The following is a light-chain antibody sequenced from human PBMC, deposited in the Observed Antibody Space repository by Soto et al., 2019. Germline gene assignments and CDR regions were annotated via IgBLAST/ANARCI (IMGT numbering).Light chain of an antibody. CDR2: GAF. CDR1: QSVSSSY. CDR3: QQYGSSPWT. J-gene: IGKJ1*01. V-gene: IGKV3-20*01. Sequence: EIMLTQSPGTLSLSPGERATLSCRASQSVSSSYLAWYQQKPGQAPRPLIYGAFSRAIGIPDRFSGSGSGTDFTLTISRLEPEDFAVYYCQQYGSSPWTFGQGTKVEIK.